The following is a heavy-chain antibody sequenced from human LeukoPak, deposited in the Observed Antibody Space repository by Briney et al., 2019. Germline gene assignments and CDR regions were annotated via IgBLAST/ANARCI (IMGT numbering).Heavy chain of an antibody. CDR3: ARGKRGRGVVHGMDV. V-gene: IGHV4-34*01. D-gene: IGHD3-10*01. Sequence: SETLSLTCAVCSGSFSGYYWSWIRQPPGKGLEWIGEINHSGSTNYNPSLKSRVTISVDTSKNQFSLKLSSVTAADTAVYYCARGKRGRGVVHGMDVWGQGTTVTLSS. CDR1: SGSFSGYY. J-gene: IGHJ6*02. CDR2: INHSGST.